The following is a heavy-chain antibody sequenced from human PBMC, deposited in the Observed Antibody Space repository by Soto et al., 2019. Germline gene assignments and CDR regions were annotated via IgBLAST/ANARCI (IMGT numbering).Heavy chain of an antibody. D-gene: IGHD2-15*01. Sequence: SETLSLTCTVSGGSISSYYWSWIRQPPGKGLEWIGYIYYSGSTNYNPSLKSRVTISVDTSKNQFSLKLSSVTAADTAVYYCASLYCSGGRCYSHDAFDIWGQGTMVTVSS. V-gene: IGHV4-59*01. CDR1: GGSISSYY. CDR3: ASLYCSGGRCYSHDAFDI. CDR2: IYYSGST. J-gene: IGHJ3*02.